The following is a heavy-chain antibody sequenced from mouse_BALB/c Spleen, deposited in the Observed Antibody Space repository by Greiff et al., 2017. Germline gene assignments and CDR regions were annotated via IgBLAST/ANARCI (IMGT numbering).Heavy chain of an antibody. V-gene: IGHV3-2*02. CDR2: VSYSGST. D-gene: IGHD1-1*01. CDR3: ARSYYYGSSYLFAY. J-gene: IGHJ3*01. CDR1: GYSITSDYA. Sequence: EVKVEESGPGLVKPSQSLSLTCTVTGYSITSDYAWNWIRQFPGNKLEWMGYVSYSGSTSYNPSLKSRISITRDTSKNQFFLQLNSVTTEDTATYYCARSYYYGSSYLFAYWGQGTLVTVSA.